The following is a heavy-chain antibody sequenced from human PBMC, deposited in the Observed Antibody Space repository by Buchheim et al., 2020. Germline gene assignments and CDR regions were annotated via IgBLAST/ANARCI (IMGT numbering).Heavy chain of an antibody. V-gene: IGHV3-7*01. CDR3: ARESYDILTGYYRDLRVSPVDY. J-gene: IGHJ4*02. CDR2: IKQDGSEK. CDR1: GFTFSSYW. D-gene: IGHD3-9*01. Sequence: EVQLVESGGGLVQPGGSLRLSCAASGFTFSSYWMSWVRQAPGKGLEWVANIKQDGSEKYYVDSVKGRFTISRDNAKNSLYLQMNSLRAEDTAVYYCARESYDILTGYYRDLRVSPVDYWGQGTL.